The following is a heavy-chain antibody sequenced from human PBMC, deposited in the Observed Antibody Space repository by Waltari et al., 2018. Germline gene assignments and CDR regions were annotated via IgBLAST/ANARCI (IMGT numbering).Heavy chain of an antibody. Sequence: QEHLVQSGAEVRKPGASVTVSCKTSGYNFTSFDINWVRQAPGQGLEWVGWLNPDIGCFCQGKRFQVRFTMTSYKFMWSVYIHLTTFTSDDTVVYYCANIPNYDIVSGSEGPDYYYYVMDVCCQCTAVIVSS. CDR1: GYNFTSFD. V-gene: IGHV1-8*01. CDR2: LNPDIGCF. CDR3: ANIPNYDIVSGSEGPDYYYYVMDV. D-gene: IGHD3-9*01. J-gene: IGHJ6*02.